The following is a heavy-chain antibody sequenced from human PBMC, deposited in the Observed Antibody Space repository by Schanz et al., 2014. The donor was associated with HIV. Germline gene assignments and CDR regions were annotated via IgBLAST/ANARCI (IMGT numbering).Heavy chain of an antibody. CDR1: GFTFSSSG. J-gene: IGHJ6*02. V-gene: IGHV3-33*06. CDR3: AKVARWDYYGMDV. Sequence: QVQLVESGGGMVQPGRSLRLSCTASGFTFSSSGMHWVRQAPGKGLEWVADIRYDGSDKYYADSVKGRFIISRDNSKNTLYLQMNRLRAEDTAVYYCAKVARWDYYGMDVWGPGTTVTVSS. CDR2: IRYDGSDK.